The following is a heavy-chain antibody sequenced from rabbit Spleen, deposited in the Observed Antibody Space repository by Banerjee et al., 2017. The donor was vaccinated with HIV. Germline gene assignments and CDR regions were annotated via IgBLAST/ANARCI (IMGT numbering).Heavy chain of an antibody. Sequence: QSLEESGGGLVQPGGSLKLSCTASGFSFSNKAVMCWVRQAPGKGLEWIACIYTGSGSTYYASWAKGRFTISKTSSTTVTLQMTSLTAADTATYFCARAIVPWLGLTRLDLWGQGTLVTVS. V-gene: IGHV1S40*01. CDR2: IYTGSGST. J-gene: IGHJ3*01. D-gene: IGHD4-1*01. CDR3: ARAIVPWLGLTRLDL. CDR1: GFSFSNKAV.